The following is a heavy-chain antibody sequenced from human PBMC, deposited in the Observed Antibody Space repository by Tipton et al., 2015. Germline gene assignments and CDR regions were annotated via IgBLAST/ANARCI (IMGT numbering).Heavy chain of an antibody. D-gene: IGHD4-17*01. CDR3: TTVPDYYGMDV. J-gene: IGHJ6*02. CDR2: FSANNGNT. Sequence: QLVQSGAEVKKPGASVKVSCKASGYTFTSYDVSWVRQAPGQGLEWMGWFSANNGNTEYAQKLQGRVTMTTDTSTSTTYMELRSLRSDDTAVYYCTTVPDYYGMDVWGQGTTVTVSS. V-gene: IGHV1-18*01. CDR1: GYTFTSYD.